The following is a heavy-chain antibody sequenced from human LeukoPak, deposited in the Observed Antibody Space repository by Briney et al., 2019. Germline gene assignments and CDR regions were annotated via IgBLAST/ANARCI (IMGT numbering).Heavy chain of an antibody. V-gene: IGHV4-34*01. CDR1: GGSFSDDY. CDR2: INHSGSH. CDR3: ARTTEGGYTYGYFYYYYMDV. Sequence: SETLSLTCAVSGGSFSDDYWNWIRQPPGKGLEWLGEINHSGSHEFNPSLKSRLTMSVDTSKNQFSLKLSSVTAADTAVYYCARTTEGGYTYGYFYYYYMDVWGKGTTVTISS. J-gene: IGHJ6*03. D-gene: IGHD5-18*01.